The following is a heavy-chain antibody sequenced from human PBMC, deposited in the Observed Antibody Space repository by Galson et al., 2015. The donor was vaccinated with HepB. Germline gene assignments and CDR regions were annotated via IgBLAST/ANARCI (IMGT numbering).Heavy chain of an antibody. Sequence: SLRLSCAASGFTFSNYVMSWVRQTPGEGLEWVSTISETGDRTHYADSVKGRFTISRDNSKSTLCLQMDSLRAEDTALYYCAKLVEPTEEVTDYWGQGTRVTVSS. CDR3: AKLVEPTEEVTDY. CDR1: GFTFSNYV. CDR2: ISETGDRT. D-gene: IGHD1-26*01. J-gene: IGHJ4*02. V-gene: IGHV3-23*01.